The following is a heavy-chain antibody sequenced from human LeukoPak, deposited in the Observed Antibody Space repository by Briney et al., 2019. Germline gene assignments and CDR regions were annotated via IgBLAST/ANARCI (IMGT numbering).Heavy chain of an antibody. CDR3: ARGAATIPLYYMDV. CDR1: GYTFTTYN. CDR2: ISGYNGNT. J-gene: IGHJ6*03. V-gene: IGHV1-18*01. D-gene: IGHD5-12*01. Sequence: GASVKVSCKASGYTFTTYNINWVRQAPGQGLEWMGWISGYNGNTNYAQKLQGRVTMTTDTSTSTAYMELRSLRFDDTAVYYCARGAATIPLYYMDVWGKGTTVTVSS.